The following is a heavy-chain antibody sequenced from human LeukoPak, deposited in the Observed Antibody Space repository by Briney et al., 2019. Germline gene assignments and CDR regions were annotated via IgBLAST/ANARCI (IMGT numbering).Heavy chain of an antibody. Sequence: GGSLRLSCAASGFTVITNDMTWVRQAPGKGLEWVSVLYSDGNTKYADSLQGRFTISRDNSKNTLYLEMNSLSPDDTAVYYCARGVEPLAANTLAYWGQGTLVTVSS. CDR3: ARGVEPLAANTLAY. CDR1: GFTVITND. CDR2: LYSDGNT. J-gene: IGHJ4*02. D-gene: IGHD1-14*01. V-gene: IGHV3-53*01.